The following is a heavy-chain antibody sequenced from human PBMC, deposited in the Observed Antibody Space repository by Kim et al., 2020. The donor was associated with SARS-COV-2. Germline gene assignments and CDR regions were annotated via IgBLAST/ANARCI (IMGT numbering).Heavy chain of an antibody. CDR2: ISYDGSNK. Sequence: GGSLRLSCAASGFTFSSYAMHWVRQAPGKGLEWVAVISYDGSNKYYADSVKGRFTISRDNSKNTLYLQMNSLRAEDTAVYYCASGADIVATIGYFDYWGQGTLVTVSS. V-gene: IGHV3-30-3*01. J-gene: IGHJ4*02. CDR1: GFTFSSYA. CDR3: ASGADIVATIGYFDY. D-gene: IGHD5-12*01.